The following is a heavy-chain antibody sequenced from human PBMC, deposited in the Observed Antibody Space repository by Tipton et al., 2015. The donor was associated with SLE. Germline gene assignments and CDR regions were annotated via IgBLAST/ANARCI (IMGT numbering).Heavy chain of an antibody. V-gene: IGHV5-51*01. J-gene: IGHJ5*02. CDR3: ARRSLTLHLS. CDR2: IFPHDSDT. Sequence: VQLVQSGAEVEKPGESLKISCKASGYSFTNYWIGWVRQMPGKGLEWMGIIFPHDSDTRYSPSFQGQVTISADKSISTAYLQWSSLKASDSAMYYCARRSLTLHLSWGQGTLVTVSS. D-gene: IGHD4-11*01. CDR1: GYSFTNYW.